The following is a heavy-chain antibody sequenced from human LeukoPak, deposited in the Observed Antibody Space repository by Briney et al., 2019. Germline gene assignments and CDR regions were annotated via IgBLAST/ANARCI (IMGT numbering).Heavy chain of an antibody. V-gene: IGHV3-30-3*01. Sequence: PGRSLRLSCAASGFTFSSYAMHWVRQAPSKGLEWVAVISYDGSNKYYADSVKGRFTISRDNSKNTLYLQMNSLRAEDTAVYYCATNRGTTGTQTGAFDIWGQGTMVTVSS. CDR2: ISYDGSNK. CDR3: ATNRGTTGTQTGAFDI. CDR1: GFTFSSYA. J-gene: IGHJ3*02. D-gene: IGHD1-1*01.